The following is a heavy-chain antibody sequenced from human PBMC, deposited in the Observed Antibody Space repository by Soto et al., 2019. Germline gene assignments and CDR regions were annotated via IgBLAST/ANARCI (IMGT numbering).Heavy chain of an antibody. D-gene: IGHD3-10*01. CDR2: IWYDGSNK. CDR1: GFTFISYG. Sequence: PGGSLRLSCAASGFTFISYGMHWVRQAPGKGLEWVAVIWYDGSNKYYADSVKGRFTISRDNSKNTLYLQMNSLRAEDTAVYYCARDKGKLYYYYYGMDVWGQGTTVTVSS. J-gene: IGHJ6*02. V-gene: IGHV3-33*01. CDR3: ARDKGKLYYYYYGMDV.